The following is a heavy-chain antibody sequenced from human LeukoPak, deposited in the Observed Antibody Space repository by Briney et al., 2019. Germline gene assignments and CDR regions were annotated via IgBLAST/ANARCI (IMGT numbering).Heavy chain of an antibody. CDR3: ARVGSDNSWIDY. CDR1: GYTFTGYY. D-gene: IGHD6-13*01. J-gene: IGHJ4*02. V-gene: IGHV1-2*02. CDR2: INPKSGGT. Sequence: ASVKVSCKASGYTFTGYYLHWVRQAPGQGLEWMGWINPKSGGTRYAQKMQGRVTMSRDTSISTAYMELSRLRSDDTVVYYCARVGSDNSWIDYWGQGTLVTVSS.